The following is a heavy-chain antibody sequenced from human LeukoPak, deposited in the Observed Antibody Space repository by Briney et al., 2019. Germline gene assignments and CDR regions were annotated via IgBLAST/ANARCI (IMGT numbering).Heavy chain of an antibody. D-gene: IGHD3-9*01. CDR1: GGSISTSPYY. J-gene: IGHJ4*02. CDR2: IYYSGNT. V-gene: IGHV4-39*01. CDR3: ARRRTYDILTGYPQYYFDY. Sequence: PLETLSLTCSVSGGSISTSPYYGGWIRRPPREGLEWIGDIYYSGNTYYHPSLKSRVTISVDTSKNQVSLKVTSVTAADTALYYCARRRTYDILTGYPQYYFDYWGQGALVTVSS.